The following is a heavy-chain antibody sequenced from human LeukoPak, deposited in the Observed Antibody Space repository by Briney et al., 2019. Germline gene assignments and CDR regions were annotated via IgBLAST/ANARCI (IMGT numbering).Heavy chain of an antibody. D-gene: IGHD2-2*01. V-gene: IGHV3-23*01. CDR1: GFTFSSYA. J-gene: IGHJ6*02. CDR3: AKIGPKDCSSTSCYEEDYYYYGMDV. CDR2: ISGSGGST. Sequence: GGSLRLSCAASGFTFSSYAMSWVRQAPGKGLEWVSAISGSGGSTYYADSVKGRFTISRDNSKNTLYLQMNSLRAEDTAVYYCAKIGPKDCSSTSCYEEDYYYYGMDVWGQGTTVTVSS.